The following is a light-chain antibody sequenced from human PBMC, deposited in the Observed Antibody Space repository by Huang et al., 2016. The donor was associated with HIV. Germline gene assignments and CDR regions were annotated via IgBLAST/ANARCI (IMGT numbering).Light chain of an antibody. Sequence: DIQMTQSPSSLSASVGDRVTITCRASQTINNYLNWYHQKQGKAPKLLIYAASSLQSGFPSRFSGSGAGTEFPLTISSLQLEDFATYYCQQTYSAVTFGQGTKVEIK. CDR3: QQTYSAVT. V-gene: IGKV1-39*01. J-gene: IGKJ1*01. CDR1: QTINNY. CDR2: AAS.